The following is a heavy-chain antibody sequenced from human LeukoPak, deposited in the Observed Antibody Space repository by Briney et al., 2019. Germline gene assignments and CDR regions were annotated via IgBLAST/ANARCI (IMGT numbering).Heavy chain of an antibody. CDR3: GKTTVGYSSGQKPAWPVDY. J-gene: IGHJ4*02. D-gene: IGHD5-18*01. V-gene: IGHV3-7*03. CDR1: GFTFSNYW. Sequence: GGSLRLSCAASGFTFSNYWMGWVRQAPGKGLEWVANIKQDGSEIYYVDSVKGRFTISRDTAKDSLYLQMNSLRAEDTAVYYCGKTTVGYSSGQKPAWPVDYWGQGTLVTVSS. CDR2: IKQDGSEI.